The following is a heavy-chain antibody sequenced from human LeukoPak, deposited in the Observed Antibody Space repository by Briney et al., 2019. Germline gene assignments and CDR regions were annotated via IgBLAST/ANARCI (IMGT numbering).Heavy chain of an antibody. V-gene: IGHV1-2*02. CDR2: MNPNTGGT. D-gene: IGHD3-22*01. Sequence: ASLKVSCKASGYTFTDYYIHWVRQAPGQGLEWMEWMNPNTGGTIYAQKFQGRVTLTSDWSISTDYMELTRLRCDDTAVYYCAGHGWVNSGSHYYLVDYWGQGALVTVSS. CDR1: GYTFTDYY. J-gene: IGHJ4*02. CDR3: AGHGWVNSGSHYYLVDY.